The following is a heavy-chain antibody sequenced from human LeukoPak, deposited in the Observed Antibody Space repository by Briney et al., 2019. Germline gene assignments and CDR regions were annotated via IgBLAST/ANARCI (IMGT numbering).Heavy chain of an antibody. J-gene: IGHJ4*02. CDR3: ARHFYGYFDS. CDR1: GFTFSSYW. CDR2: IMQDGDAK. D-gene: IGHD2/OR15-2a*01. V-gene: IGHV3-7*01. Sequence: PEGSLRLSCAASGFTFSSYWMTWVRQAPGKGLEWVANIMQDGDAKYFVDSVKGRFTFSRGNAKNSLYLQMNSLRVEDTGVYYCARHFYGYFDSWGQGTLVTVSS.